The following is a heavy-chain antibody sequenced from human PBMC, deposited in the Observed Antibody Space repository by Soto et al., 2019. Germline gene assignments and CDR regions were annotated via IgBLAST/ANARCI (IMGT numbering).Heavy chain of an antibody. J-gene: IGHJ2*01. CDR1: GFTFSSYA. CDR3: ARVPVVVTALTPDWYFDL. CDR2: ISYDGSNK. D-gene: IGHD2-21*02. V-gene: IGHV3-30-3*01. Sequence: QVQLVESGGGVVQPGRSLRLSCAASGFTFSSYAMHWVRQAPGKGLEWVAVISYDGSNKYYADSVKGRFTISRDNSKNTLYLQMTSLRAEDTAVYYCARVPVVVTALTPDWYFDLWGRGTLVTVSS.